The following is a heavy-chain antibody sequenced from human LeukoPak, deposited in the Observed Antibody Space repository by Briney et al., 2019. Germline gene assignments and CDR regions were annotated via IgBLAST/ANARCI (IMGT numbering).Heavy chain of an antibody. Sequence: GGSLRLSCAASGFTFSSYSMNWVRQAPGKGLEWVSSISSSSSYIYYADSEKGRFTISRDNAKNSLYLQMNSLRAEDTAVYYCARDSGYVPITLDYWGQGTLVTVSS. CDR2: ISSSSSYI. CDR1: GFTFSSYS. CDR3: ARDSGYVPITLDY. J-gene: IGHJ4*02. D-gene: IGHD5-12*01. V-gene: IGHV3-21*01.